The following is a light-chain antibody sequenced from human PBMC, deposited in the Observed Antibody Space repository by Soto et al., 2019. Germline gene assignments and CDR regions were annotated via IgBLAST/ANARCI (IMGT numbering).Light chain of an antibody. J-gene: IGKJ5*01. Sequence: EIVLTQSPATLSVSPGERATLSCRASQSVSSNLAWYQQKPGQAPRLLIYGASTRATGITARFSGGGSGTECTLTISSLQSEDFAVYYWQQYNNWPPLTFGQGTRLEIK. CDR2: GAS. V-gene: IGKV3D-15*01. CDR3: QQYNNWPPLT. CDR1: QSVSSN.